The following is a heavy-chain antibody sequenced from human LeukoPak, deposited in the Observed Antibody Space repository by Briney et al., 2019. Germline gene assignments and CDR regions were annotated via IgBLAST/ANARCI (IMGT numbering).Heavy chain of an antibody. D-gene: IGHD3-22*01. Sequence: PGGSLRLSCAASGFTFSNAWMSWVRQAPGKGLEWVGRIKSKTDGGTTDYAAPVKGRFTISRDDSKNTLYMQMNSLKTEDTAVYYCTTNPYDKTGYHIWGQGTMVIVSS. CDR1: GFTFSNAW. V-gene: IGHV3-15*01. CDR2: IKSKTDGGTT. CDR3: TTNPYDKTGYHI. J-gene: IGHJ3*02.